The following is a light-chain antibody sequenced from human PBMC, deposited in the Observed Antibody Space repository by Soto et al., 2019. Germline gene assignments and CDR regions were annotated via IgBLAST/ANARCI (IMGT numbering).Light chain of an antibody. J-gene: IGKJ1*01. CDR3: QQYNNWPLWT. V-gene: IGKV3-15*01. Sequence: EIVMTQSPATLSVSPGERATLSCRASQSVSSNLAWYQQKPGQAPRLLGYGASTRPTGIPTRFSGSGSGTEFTLTISSLQSEDFAVYYCQQYNNWPLWTFGQGTKVDIK. CDR1: QSVSSN. CDR2: GAS.